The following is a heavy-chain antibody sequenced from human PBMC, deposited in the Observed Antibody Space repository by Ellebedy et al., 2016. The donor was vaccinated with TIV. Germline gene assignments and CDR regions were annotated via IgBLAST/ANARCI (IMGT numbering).Heavy chain of an antibody. CDR2: IYSSGST. Sequence: SETLSLTXTVSSDSIDNYYWSWIRQPAGKGLDWIGRIYSSGSTNYNPSLKSRVTMSVDTSKNQFSLKLSSVTAADTAVYYCASYDFWSVDAFDIWGQGTMVTVSS. CDR1: SDSIDNYY. J-gene: IGHJ3*02. D-gene: IGHD3-3*01. CDR3: ASYDFWSVDAFDI. V-gene: IGHV4-4*07.